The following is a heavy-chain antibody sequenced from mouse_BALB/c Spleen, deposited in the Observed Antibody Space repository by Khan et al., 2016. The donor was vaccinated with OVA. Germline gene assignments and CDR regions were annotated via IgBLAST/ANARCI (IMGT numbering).Heavy chain of an antibody. V-gene: IGHV14-1*02. CDR2: IDPENGNT. CDR1: GFNIKDYY. D-gene: IGHD2-3*01. Sequence: VQLKQSGAELVRPGALVNLSCKASGFNIKDYYMHWVKQRPEQGLVWIGRIDPENGNTIYDPKFQGKASITSDTSSNTAYLQLRSLTSEDTAVYYCARDGYSPWFAYWGQGTLVTVSA. J-gene: IGHJ3*01. CDR3: ARDGYSPWFAY.